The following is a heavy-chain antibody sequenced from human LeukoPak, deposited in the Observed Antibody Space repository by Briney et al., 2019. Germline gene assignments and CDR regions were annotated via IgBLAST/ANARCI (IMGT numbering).Heavy chain of an antibody. Sequence: QPGGSLRLSCAASGFTFSSYWMSWVRQAPGRGLEWVANIKQDGSEKYYLDFVKGRFTISRDNAKKSLYLQMNSLRAEDTAVYYCARTTNYDSSRYHYYFDYWGQGTLVTVSS. V-gene: IGHV3-7*05. D-gene: IGHD3-22*01. CDR1: GFTFSSYW. J-gene: IGHJ4*02. CDR2: IKQDGSEK. CDR3: ARTTNYDSSRYHYYFDY.